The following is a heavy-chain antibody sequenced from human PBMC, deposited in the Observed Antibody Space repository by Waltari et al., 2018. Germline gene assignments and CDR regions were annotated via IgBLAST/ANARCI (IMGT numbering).Heavy chain of an antibody. CDR1: GFTVSSNY. CDR3: AREGSGWLDY. Sequence: EVQLVESGGGLVQPGGSLRLSCAASGFTVSSNYMSWVRQAPGKGLGWVSVIYSGGSTYYADSGKGRFTISRHNSKNTLYLQMSSLRAEDTAVYYCAREGSGWLDYWGQGTLVTVSS. D-gene: IGHD6-19*01. CDR2: IYSGGST. V-gene: IGHV3-53*04. J-gene: IGHJ4*02.